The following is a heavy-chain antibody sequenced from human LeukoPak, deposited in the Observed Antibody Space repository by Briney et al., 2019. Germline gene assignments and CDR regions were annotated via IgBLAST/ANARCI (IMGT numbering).Heavy chain of an antibody. Sequence: GESLKISCKGSGYSFTTYWIGWVCQMPGKGLEWMGIIYPGDSDTRYSPSFQGQVTISVDKSISTAYLQWSSLKASDTAMYYCARLAGSGSYYESFQHWGQGTLVTVSS. J-gene: IGHJ1*01. CDR2: IYPGDSDT. D-gene: IGHD3-10*01. CDR3: ARLAGSGSYYESFQH. CDR1: GYSFTTYW. V-gene: IGHV5-51*01.